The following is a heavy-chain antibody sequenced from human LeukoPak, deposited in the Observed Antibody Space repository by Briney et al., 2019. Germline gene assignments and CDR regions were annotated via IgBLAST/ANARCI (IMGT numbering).Heavy chain of an antibody. CDR3: ARRIGYSSGHSAVYYFDY. V-gene: IGHV3-74*01. Sequence: GGSLRLSCAASGFTFSTYWMHWVRQAPGKGLVWVSLINSGGDDTRYADSVKGRFTISRDNAKNTLYLQMNSLRAEDTAVYYCARRIGYSSGHSAVYYFDYWSQGTLVTVSS. CDR2: INSGGDDT. J-gene: IGHJ4*02. CDR1: GFTFSTYW. D-gene: IGHD6-19*01.